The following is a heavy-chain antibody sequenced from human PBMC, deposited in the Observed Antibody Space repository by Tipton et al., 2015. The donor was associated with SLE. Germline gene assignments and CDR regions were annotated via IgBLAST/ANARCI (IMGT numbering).Heavy chain of an antibody. D-gene: IGHD6-13*01. CDR2: INHSGST. CDR3: ARGPDRAAFD. J-gene: IGHJ4*02. CDR1: GFTFSSYS. Sequence: LRLSCAASGFTFSSYSMSWVRQAPGKGLEWIGEINHSGSTNYNPSLKSRVTISVDTSKNQFSLKLSSVTAADTAVYYCARGPDRAAFDWGQGTLVTVSS. V-gene: IGHV4-34*01.